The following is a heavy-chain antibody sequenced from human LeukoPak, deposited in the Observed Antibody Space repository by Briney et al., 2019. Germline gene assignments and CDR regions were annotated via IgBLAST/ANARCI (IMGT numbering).Heavy chain of an antibody. CDR3: ARVREVDFGVVIENDAFDI. Sequence: GGSLRLSCAASGFTFSSYAMSWVRQAPGKGLEWVSAISGSGGSTYYADSVKGRFTISRDNSKNTLYLQMNSLRAEDTAVYCCARVREVDFGVVIENDAFDIWGQGTMVTVSS. CDR1: GFTFSSYA. D-gene: IGHD3-3*01. CDR2: ISGSGGST. J-gene: IGHJ3*02. V-gene: IGHV3-23*01.